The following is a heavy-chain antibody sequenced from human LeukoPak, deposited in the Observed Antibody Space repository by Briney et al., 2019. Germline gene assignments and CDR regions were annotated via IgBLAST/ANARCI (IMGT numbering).Heavy chain of an antibody. V-gene: IGHV3-74*01. CDR2: INEDGSTT. CDR1: GFTFSSNW. Sequence: AGGSLRLSCAASGFTFSSNWMHWVRQAPEKGLVWVSRINEDGSTTNYADSVKGRSTIFRDNAKNTLYLQMNSLRAEDTAVYYCVRDLGGRSGHWGQGTLVTVSS. CDR3: VRDLGGRSGH. D-gene: IGHD1-26*01. J-gene: IGHJ4*02.